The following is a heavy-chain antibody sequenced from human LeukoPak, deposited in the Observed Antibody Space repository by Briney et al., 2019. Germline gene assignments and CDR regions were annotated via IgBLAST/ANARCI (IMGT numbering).Heavy chain of an antibody. Sequence: SETLSLTCTVSGGSISSYYWSWIRQPPGKGLEWIGYIYYSGSTSYNPSLKSRVTISVDTSKNQFSLKLSSVTAADTAVYYCARDRRRSGWYSHWGQGTLVTVSS. CDR1: GGSISSYY. J-gene: IGHJ4*02. D-gene: IGHD6-19*01. CDR3: ARDRRRSGWYSH. V-gene: IGHV4-59*01. CDR2: IYYSGST.